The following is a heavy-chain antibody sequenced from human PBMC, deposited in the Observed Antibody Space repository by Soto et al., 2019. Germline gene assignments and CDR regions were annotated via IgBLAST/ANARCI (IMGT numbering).Heavy chain of an antibody. D-gene: IGHD6-6*01. V-gene: IGHV3-21*01. CDR1: GFIFSSYS. Sequence: EVQLVESGGGLVKPGGSLRLSCAASGFIFSSYSMNWVRQAPGKGLEWISSVSSTGSFIDYTDSLKGRFTISRDNAKGSLSLQMNSLRAEDTALYYCARETNPYTTSSHAFDIWGQGTMVTVSS. CDR2: VSSTGSFI. J-gene: IGHJ3*02. CDR3: ARETNPYTTSSHAFDI.